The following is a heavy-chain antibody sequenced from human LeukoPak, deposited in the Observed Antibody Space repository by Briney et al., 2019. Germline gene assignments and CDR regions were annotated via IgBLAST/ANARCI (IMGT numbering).Heavy chain of an antibody. Sequence: PSETLSLTCTVPGGSLSSYYWSWIRQPPGKALEWIGDIYYRGRANNNPSLKSRVTISIDTSKNQFSLRLSSVTAADTAVYYCARDGGDEILDYWGQGTLVTVSS. CDR2: IYYRGRA. CDR3: ARDGGDEILDY. CDR1: GGSLSSYY. J-gene: IGHJ4*02. D-gene: IGHD4-17*01. V-gene: IGHV4-59*01.